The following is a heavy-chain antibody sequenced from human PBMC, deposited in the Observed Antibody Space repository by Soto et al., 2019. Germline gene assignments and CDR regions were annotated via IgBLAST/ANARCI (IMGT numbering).Heavy chain of an antibody. V-gene: IGHV1-18*01. CDR3: ARQQWLYYYYGMDV. D-gene: IGHD6-19*01. CDR2: ISAYNGNT. Sequence: QVQLVQSGAEVKKPGASVKVSCKASGYTFTTYGISWVRQAPGQGLEWMGWISAYNGNTNYAQKIQGRVTMTTDTYTSTAYMELRSLRSDDTAVYYCARQQWLYYYYGMDVWGQGTTVTVSS. J-gene: IGHJ6*02. CDR1: GYTFTTYG.